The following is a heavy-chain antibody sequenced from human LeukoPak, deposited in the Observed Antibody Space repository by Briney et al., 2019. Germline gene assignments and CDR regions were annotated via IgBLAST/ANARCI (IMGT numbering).Heavy chain of an antibody. Sequence: GESLKISCKGSGYSFTSYWIGWVRQMPGKGLEWMGIIYPGDSDTRYSPSFRGQVTISADKSISTAYLQWSSLKASDTAMYYCARLSRAVVPAAITGKDYYGMDVWGKGTTVTVSS. CDR3: ARLSRAVVPAAITGKDYYGMDV. D-gene: IGHD2-2*02. CDR1: GYSFTSYW. J-gene: IGHJ6*04. CDR2: IYPGDSDT. V-gene: IGHV5-51*01.